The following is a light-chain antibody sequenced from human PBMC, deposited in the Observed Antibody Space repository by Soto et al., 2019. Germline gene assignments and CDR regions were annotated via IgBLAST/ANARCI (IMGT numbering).Light chain of an antibody. Sequence: SHSPATLSVYKREGATLSCRASQSVSSKLAWYQQKPGQAPRLLIYGASNRATGIPARFSGSGSGTDFTLIISSLQSEDCAVYYCQDYNSWLCTFGEGTMVDIK. V-gene: IGKV3D-15*01. CDR2: GAS. J-gene: IGKJ1*01. CDR1: QSVSSK. CDR3: QDYNSWLCT.